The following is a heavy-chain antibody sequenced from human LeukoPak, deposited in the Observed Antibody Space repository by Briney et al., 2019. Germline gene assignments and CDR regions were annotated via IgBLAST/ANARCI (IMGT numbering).Heavy chain of an antibody. Sequence: GGSLRLSCAASGFTFSSYSMNRVRQAPGKGLEWVSSISSSSSYIYYADSVKGRFTISRDNAKNSLYLQMNSLRAEDTAVYYCARDRQPVVLMVGDLSRWGQGTLVTVSS. J-gene: IGHJ4*02. CDR2: ISSSSSYI. D-gene: IGHD2-8*01. V-gene: IGHV3-21*01. CDR3: ARDRQPVVLMVGDLSR. CDR1: GFTFSSYS.